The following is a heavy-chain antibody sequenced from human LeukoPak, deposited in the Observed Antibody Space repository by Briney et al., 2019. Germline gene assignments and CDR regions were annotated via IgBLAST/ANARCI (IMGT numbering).Heavy chain of an antibody. CDR3: ARRLSLYYGMDV. CDR1: GFTFSSYA. J-gene: IGHJ6*02. Sequence: GGSLRLSCAASGFTFSSYAMSWVRQAPGKGLEWVSSISSSSSYIYYADSVEGRFTISRDNAKNTLYLQMNSLRAEDTAVYYCARRLSLYYGMDVWGQGTTVTVSS. D-gene: IGHD3-16*02. CDR2: ISSSSSYI. V-gene: IGHV3-21*01.